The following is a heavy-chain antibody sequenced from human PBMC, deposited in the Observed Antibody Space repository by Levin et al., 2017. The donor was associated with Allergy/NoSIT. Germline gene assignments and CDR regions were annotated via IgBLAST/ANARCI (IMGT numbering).Heavy chain of an antibody. CDR3: ARDRASTISPIDI. CDR2: ISSSSSYI. D-gene: IGHD3-9*01. V-gene: IGHV3-21*01. J-gene: IGHJ3*02. CDR1: GFTFSSYS. Sequence: PGGSLRLSCAASGFTFSSYSMNWVRQAPGKGLEWVSSISSSSSYIYYADSVKGRFTISRDNAKNSLYLQMNSLRAEDTAVYYCARDRASTISPIDIWGQGTMVTVSS.